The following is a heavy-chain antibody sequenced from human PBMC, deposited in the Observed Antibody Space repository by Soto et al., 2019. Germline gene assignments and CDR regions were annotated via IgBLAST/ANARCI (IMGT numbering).Heavy chain of an antibody. CDR2: ISAYNGNT. V-gene: IGHV1-18*01. Sequence: PGESLKISCNGSGYSFTSYGISWVRQAPGQGLEWMGWISAYNGNTNYAQKLQGRVTMTTGTSTSTAYMELRSLRSDDTAVYYCAREPSKQSGGDYFDCWGQGTLVTVSS. J-gene: IGHJ4*02. CDR3: AREPSKQSGGDYFDC. CDR1: GYSFTSYG. D-gene: IGHD1-26*01.